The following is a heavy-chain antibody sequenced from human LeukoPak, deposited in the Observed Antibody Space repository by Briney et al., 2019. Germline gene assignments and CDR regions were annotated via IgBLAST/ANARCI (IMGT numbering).Heavy chain of an antibody. Sequence: GESLRLSCAASGFTFSSYAMSWVRQAPGKGLEWVSGISFSGGTTYYADSVQGRFTISRDNSKNTLYLQMNSLRAEDTAVYYCAKDQVVQGTTIPFHYWDQGTLVTVSS. J-gene: IGHJ4*02. CDR1: GFTFSSYA. D-gene: IGHD4-11*01. CDR3: AKDQVVQGTTIPFHY. V-gene: IGHV3-23*01. CDR2: ISFSGGTT.